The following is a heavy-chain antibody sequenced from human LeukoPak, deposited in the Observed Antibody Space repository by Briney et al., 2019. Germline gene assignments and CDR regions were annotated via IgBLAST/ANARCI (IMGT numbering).Heavy chain of an antibody. CDR1: GGTFSSYA. Sequence: SVNVSCKASGGTFSSYAISWVRQAPGQGLEWMGGIIPIFGTANYAQKFQGRVTITADESTSTAYMELSGLRSEDTAVYYCARGRYSSGLTLDYWGQGTLVTVSS. J-gene: IGHJ4*02. V-gene: IGHV1-69*13. CDR3: ARGRYSSGLTLDY. CDR2: IIPIFGTA. D-gene: IGHD6-19*01.